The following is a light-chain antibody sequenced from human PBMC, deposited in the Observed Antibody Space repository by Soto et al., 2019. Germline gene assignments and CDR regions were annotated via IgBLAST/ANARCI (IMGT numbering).Light chain of an antibody. CDR3: SSYTSSWV. CDR1: SSDVGGYNY. Sequence: QSVLTQPVSVSGSPGQSITISCTGTSSDVGGYNYVSWYQQHPGKAPKLMIYDVSNRPSGASNRFSGSKSGNTASLTISGLQAEDEADYYCSSYTSSWVFGTGTKVTVL. J-gene: IGLJ1*01. CDR2: DVS. V-gene: IGLV2-14*01.